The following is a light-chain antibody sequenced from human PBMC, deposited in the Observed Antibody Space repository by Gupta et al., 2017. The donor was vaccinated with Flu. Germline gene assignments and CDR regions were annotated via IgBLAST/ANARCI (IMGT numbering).Light chain of an antibody. V-gene: IGKV4-1*01. CDR3: QQYYSTPLT. CDR2: WAS. J-gene: IGKJ3*01. Sequence: VMTPSPDSLAVSLGERATINCKSSQSVLYSSNNKNYLAWYQQKPGQPPKLLIDWASTRESGVPDRFSGSGSGTDFTLTISSLQAEDVAVYYCQQYYSTPLTCGPGTKVDIK. CDR1: QSVLYSSNNKNY.